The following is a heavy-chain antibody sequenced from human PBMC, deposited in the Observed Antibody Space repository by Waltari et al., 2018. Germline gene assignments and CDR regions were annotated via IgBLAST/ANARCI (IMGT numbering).Heavy chain of an antibody. Sequence: QVQLVQSGAEVKKPGASVKVSCKASGYTFTSYAMHWVRQAPGQRLEWMGWINAGKCNTKYSQEFQGRFTISRDNSKNTLYLQMNSLRAEDTAVYYCAKDQSSSWYGESAFDIWGQGTMVTVSS. CDR3: AKDQSSSWYGESAFDI. CDR2: INAGKCNT. D-gene: IGHD6-13*01. CDR1: GYTFTSYA. J-gene: IGHJ3*02. V-gene: IGHV1-3*03.